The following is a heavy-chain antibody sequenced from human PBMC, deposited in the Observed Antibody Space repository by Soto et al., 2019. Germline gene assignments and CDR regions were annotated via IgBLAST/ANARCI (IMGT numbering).Heavy chain of an antibody. J-gene: IGHJ4*02. CDR2: ISNDGSNK. CDR1: GFTFSTYA. D-gene: IGHD3-3*01. V-gene: IGHV3-30*03. Sequence: QVQLVESGGGVVQPERSLRLSCAASGFTFSTYAIHWVRQAPGKGLEWVALISNDGSNKYYADSVKGRFTISRDNSKNTLYLQMNILRAEDTAVYHCATGFGVAIRYYFDYWGQGTRVTVSS. CDR3: ATGFGVAIRYYFDY.